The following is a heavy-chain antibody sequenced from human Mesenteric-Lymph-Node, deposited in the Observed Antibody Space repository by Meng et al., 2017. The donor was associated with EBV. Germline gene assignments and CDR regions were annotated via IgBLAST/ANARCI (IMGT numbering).Heavy chain of an antibody. D-gene: IGHD3-10*01. CDR2: INHSGST. V-gene: IGHV4-34*01. CDR3: ARGKTMVRGVTPDY. J-gene: IGHJ4*02. Sequence: HGQLKTGGAGLLTPSETLSPTCVVYGGSFSGYYCTWIRQPPGKGLEWIGEINHSGSTNYNPSLKSRVTISLDTSKNQFSLKLNSVTAADTAVYYCARGKTMVRGVTPDYWGQGTLVTVSS. CDR1: GGSFSGYY.